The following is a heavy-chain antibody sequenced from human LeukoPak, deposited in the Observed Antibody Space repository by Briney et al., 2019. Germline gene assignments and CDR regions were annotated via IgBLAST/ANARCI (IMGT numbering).Heavy chain of an antibody. CDR1: GDSITSYY. CDR3: ARHSFRGIFWAQVFDL. J-gene: IGHJ5*02. CDR2: VYDSVTA. Sequence: SETLSLTCTVSGDSITSYYGSWIREPPGKGGGWIGHVYDSVTANYNPSLKSRVAISVASSKNQFSLKLTSVSAADTAVYYCARHSFRGIFWAQVFDLWGQGTLVSVSS. D-gene: IGHD3-16*01. V-gene: IGHV4-59*08.